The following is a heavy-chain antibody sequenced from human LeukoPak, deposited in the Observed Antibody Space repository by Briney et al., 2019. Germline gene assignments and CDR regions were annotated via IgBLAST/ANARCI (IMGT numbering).Heavy chain of an antibody. J-gene: IGHJ4*02. Sequence: GGSLRLSCAASGFTFSTYSMNWVRQAPGKGLEWVSYISSSSFTIHYADSVKGRFTISRDSAKSSLYLQMNSLRAEDTAVYYCAREICGSDCYSTFDYWGQGALVTVSS. CDR1: GFTFSTYS. CDR3: AREICGSDCYSTFDY. CDR2: ISSSSFTI. D-gene: IGHD2-21*02. V-gene: IGHV3-48*04.